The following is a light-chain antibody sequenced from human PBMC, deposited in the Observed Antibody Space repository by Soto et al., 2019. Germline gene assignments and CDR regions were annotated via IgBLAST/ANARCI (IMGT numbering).Light chain of an antibody. Sequence: MELTQSPGTLYFSPGERATLSFRASQSVSSSYLAWYQQKPGQAPRLLIYGASSRATGIPDRFSGSGSGTDFTLTISRLEPEDFAVYFCQQYGRSPTFGGGTKVAIK. CDR1: QSVSSSY. CDR3: QQYGRSPT. CDR2: GAS. J-gene: IGKJ4*01. V-gene: IGKV3-20*01.